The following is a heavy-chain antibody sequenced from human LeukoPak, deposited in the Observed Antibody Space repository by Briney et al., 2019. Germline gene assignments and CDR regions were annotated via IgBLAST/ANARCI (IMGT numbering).Heavy chain of an antibody. CDR1: GFTVSSNY. Sequence: GGSLRLSCAASGFTVSSNYMSWVRQAPGKGLEWVSVIYSGGSTYYADSVKGRFTISRDNSKNTLYLQMNSLRAEDTAVYYCAKDLGRYCSGGSCYFFDYWGQGTLVTVSS. D-gene: IGHD2-15*01. J-gene: IGHJ4*02. CDR3: AKDLGRYCSGGSCYFFDY. CDR2: IYSGGST. V-gene: IGHV3-53*01.